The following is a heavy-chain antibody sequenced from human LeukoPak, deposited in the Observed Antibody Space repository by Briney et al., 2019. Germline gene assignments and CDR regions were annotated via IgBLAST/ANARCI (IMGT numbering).Heavy chain of an antibody. CDR2: ISAYNGNT. CDR1: GYTFTSYG. D-gene: IGHD1-26*01. V-gene: IGHV1-18*01. CDR3: ARDPGTDSVGATTIDY. J-gene: IGHJ4*02. Sequence: ASVKVSCKASGYTFTSYGISWVRQAPGQGLEWMGWISAYNGNTNYAQKLQGRVTMTTDTSTSTAYMELRSLRSDDTAVYYCARDPGTDSVGATTIDYWGQGTLVTVSS.